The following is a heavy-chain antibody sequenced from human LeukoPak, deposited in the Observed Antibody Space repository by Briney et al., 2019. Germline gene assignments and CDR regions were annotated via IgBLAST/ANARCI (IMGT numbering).Heavy chain of an antibody. CDR3: ARYFGAY. CDR1: GGSFSGYY. V-gene: IGHV4-34*01. CDR2: INHSGST. Sequence: SETLSLTCAVYGGSFSGYYWSWIRQPPGKGLEWIGEINHSGSTNYNPSLKSRVTISVDTSKNQFPLKLSSVTAADTAVYYCARYFGAYWGQGTLVTVSS. D-gene: IGHD2-21*01. J-gene: IGHJ4*02.